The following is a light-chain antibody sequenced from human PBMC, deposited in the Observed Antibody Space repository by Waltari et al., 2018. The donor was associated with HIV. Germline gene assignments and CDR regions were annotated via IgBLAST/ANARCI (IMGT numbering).Light chain of an antibody. CDR3: AAWDDSLSVV. CDR2: RNN. Sequence: QSVLTQPPSASGTPGQRVTSPGSGSTSNNGSYYVHWYQQLPGTAPKLLIYRNNQRPSGVPDRFSGSKSGTSASLAISGLRSEDEADYYCAAWDDSLSVVFGGGTKLTVL. CDR1: TSNNGSYY. J-gene: IGLJ2*01. V-gene: IGLV1-47*01.